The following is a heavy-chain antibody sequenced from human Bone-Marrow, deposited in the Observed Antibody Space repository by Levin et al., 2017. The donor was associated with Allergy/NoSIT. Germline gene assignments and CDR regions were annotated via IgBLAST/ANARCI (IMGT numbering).Heavy chain of an antibody. J-gene: IGHJ3*02. CDR2: SSSSGTTI. Sequence: GGSLRLSCAASGFTFSDYYMSWIRQAPGKGLEWVSYSSSSGTTIYYADSVKGRFTISRDNAKNSLYLQLNSLRAEDTAVYFCARAKFGVAYDAFDIWGQGTMVTVSS. V-gene: IGHV3-11*01. CDR1: GFTFSDYY. CDR3: ARAKFGVAYDAFDI. D-gene: IGHD3-3*01.